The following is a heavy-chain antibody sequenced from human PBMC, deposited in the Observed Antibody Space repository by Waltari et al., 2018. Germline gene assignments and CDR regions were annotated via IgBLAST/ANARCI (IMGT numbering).Heavy chain of an antibody. CDR3: ARGGDFWSGYSYSWFDP. CDR1: GYTFSGYY. D-gene: IGHD3-3*01. Sequence: QVQLVQSVAEVKKPGASVKVSCKASGYTFSGYYMHWVRQAPGQGLEWMGWINPNSGGTKYAQKFQGRVTMTRDTSISTAYMELSRLRSDDTAVYYCARGGDFWSGYSYSWFDPWGQGTLVTVSS. V-gene: IGHV1-2*02. CDR2: INPNSGGT. J-gene: IGHJ5*02.